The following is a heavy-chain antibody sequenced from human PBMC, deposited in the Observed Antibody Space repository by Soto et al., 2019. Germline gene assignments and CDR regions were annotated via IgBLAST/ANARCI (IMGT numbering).Heavy chain of an antibody. CDR1: GYTFSSYD. Sequence: QVQLVQSGAEVKKPGASVKVSCKASGYTFSSYDINWVRQATGQGLEWMGWMNPNTGNTVYAQKFQGRVTMTRNTSISTAYMELNSLRSEDAVVYYCARERAYGMDVWGQGTKVTVSS. CDR2: MNPNTGNT. CDR3: ARERAYGMDV. J-gene: IGHJ6*02. V-gene: IGHV1-8*02.